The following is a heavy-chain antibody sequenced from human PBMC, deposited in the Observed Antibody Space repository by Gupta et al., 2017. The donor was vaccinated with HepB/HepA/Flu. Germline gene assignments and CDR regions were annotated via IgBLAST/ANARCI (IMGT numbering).Heavy chain of an antibody. D-gene: IGHD6-13*01. CDR2: MNQDGSQK. CDR1: GFQVRNYW. Sequence: EVQLVEAGGGLVQPGGTRKLSCAAAGFQVRNYWLHWVRQAPGKGLEWVANMNQDGSQKYYVDSVKGRFTIFRDNAQKSLYLVMTSLRADDTAVYYCARAIAAADASWGQGTLVTVSS. J-gene: IGHJ5*02. V-gene: IGHV3-7*01. CDR3: ARAIAAADAS.